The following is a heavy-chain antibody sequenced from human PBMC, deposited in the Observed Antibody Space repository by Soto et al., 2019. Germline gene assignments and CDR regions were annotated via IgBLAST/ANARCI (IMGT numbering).Heavy chain of an antibody. CDR2: INHSGST. Sequence: PSETLSLTCAVYGGSFSGYYWSWIRQPPGKGLEWIGEINHSGSTNYNPSLKSRVTISVDTSKNQFSLKLSSVTAADTAVYYCARATYDFWSGYYYVPTYGMDVWGQGTTVTVSS. J-gene: IGHJ6*02. V-gene: IGHV4-34*01. CDR3: ARATYDFWSGYYYVPTYGMDV. CDR1: GGSFSGYY. D-gene: IGHD3-3*01.